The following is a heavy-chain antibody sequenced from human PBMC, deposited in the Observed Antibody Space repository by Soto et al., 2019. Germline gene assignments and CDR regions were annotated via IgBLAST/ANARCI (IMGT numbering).Heavy chain of an antibody. D-gene: IGHD3-9*01. CDR2: IDWDDDK. J-gene: IGHJ5*02. CDR3: ARGPGILNP. V-gene: IGHV2-70*11. CDR1: GFSLNTSGLC. Sequence: SGPTLVNPTQTLTLTCTFSGFSLNTSGLCVSWIRQPPGKALEWLARIDWDDDKYYSTSLKTRLTISKDTSKNQVVLTMTNMDPVDSAVYYCARGPGILNPWGQGILVTVSS.